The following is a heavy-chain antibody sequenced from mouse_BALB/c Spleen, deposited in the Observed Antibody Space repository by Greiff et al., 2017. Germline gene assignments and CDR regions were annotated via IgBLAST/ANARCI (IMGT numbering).Heavy chain of an antibody. CDR1: GYTFTSYW. J-gene: IGHJ2*01. V-gene: IGHV1-69*02. Sequence: VQLQQPGAELVKPGASVKLSCKASGYTFTSYWMHWVKQRPGQGLEWIGEIDPSDSYTNYNQKFKGKATLTVDKSSSTAYMQLSSLTSEDSAVYYGAVYDNFDYWGQGTTLTVSS. CDR2: IDPSDSYT. CDR3: AVYDNFDY. D-gene: IGHD2-3*01.